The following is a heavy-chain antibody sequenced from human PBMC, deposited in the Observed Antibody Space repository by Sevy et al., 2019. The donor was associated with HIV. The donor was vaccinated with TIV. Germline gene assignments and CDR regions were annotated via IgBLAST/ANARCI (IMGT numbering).Heavy chain of an antibody. J-gene: IGHJ4*02. D-gene: IGHD5-18*01. V-gene: IGHV1-69*13. Sequence: ASVKVSCKASGGTFSSYAISWVRQAPGQGLEWMGGLIPILGTANYAQKFQGRVTITADESTSTAYMELSSLRSEDTAVYYCARGGIQLWLHPIDYWGQGTLVTVSS. CDR2: LIPILGTA. CDR1: GGTFSSYA. CDR3: ARGGIQLWLHPIDY.